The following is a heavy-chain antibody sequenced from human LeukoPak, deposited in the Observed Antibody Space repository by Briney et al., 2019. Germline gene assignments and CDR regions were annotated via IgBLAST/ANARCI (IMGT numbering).Heavy chain of an antibody. CDR2: INHSGST. CDR1: GGSFSGYY. CDR3: ARVTGYMIEDYFDY. Sequence: SETLSLTCAVYGGSFSGYYWSWIRQPPGKGLEWIGEINHSGSTNYNPSLKSRVTISVDTSKNQFSLKLNSVTAADTAVYYCARVTGYMIEDYFDYWGQGTLVIVSS. D-gene: IGHD3-9*01. J-gene: IGHJ4*02. V-gene: IGHV4-34*01.